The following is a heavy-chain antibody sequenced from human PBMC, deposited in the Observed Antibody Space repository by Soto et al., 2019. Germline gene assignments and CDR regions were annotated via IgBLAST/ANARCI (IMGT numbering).Heavy chain of an antibody. V-gene: IGHV3-48*01. CDR1: GFTFSSYS. D-gene: IGHD3-10*02. CDR2: ISSSSSTI. J-gene: IGHJ3*02. CDR3: AREMFGDWDQDAFDI. Sequence: EVQLVESGGGLVQPGGSLRLSCAASGFTFSSYSMNWVRQAPGKGLEWVSYISSSSSTIYYAGSVKGRFTISRDNAKNSLYLQMNSLRAEYTAVYYGAREMFGDWDQDAFDIWGQGTMVTVSS.